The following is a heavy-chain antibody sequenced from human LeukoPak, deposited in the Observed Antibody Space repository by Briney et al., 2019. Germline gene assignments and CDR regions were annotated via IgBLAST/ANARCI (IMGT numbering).Heavy chain of an antibody. J-gene: IGHJ4*02. V-gene: IGHV3-23*01. CDR3: AKDRTLGIAVAGPPVTFDY. Sequence: PGGSLRLSCAASGFTFSSYAMSWVRQAPGKGLEWVSAISGSGGSTYYADSVKGRFTISSDNSKNTLYLQMNSLRAEDTAVYYCAKDRTLGIAVAGPPVTFDYWGQGTLVTVSS. CDR1: GFTFSSYA. CDR2: ISGSGGST. D-gene: IGHD6-19*01.